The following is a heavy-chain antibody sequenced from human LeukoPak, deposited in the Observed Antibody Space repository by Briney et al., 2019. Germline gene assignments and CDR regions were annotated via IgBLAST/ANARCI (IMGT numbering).Heavy chain of an antibody. CDR3: AREPEPDDDSSGYSDY. D-gene: IGHD3-22*01. V-gene: IGHV4-4*07. CDR2: IYTSGST. CDR1: GGSISSYY. Sequence: SETLSLTCTVSGGSISSYYWSWIRQPAGKGLEWIGRIYTSGSTNYNPSLKSRVTMSVDTSKNQFSLKLSSVTAADTAVYYCAREPEPDDDSSGYSDYRGQGTLVTVSS. J-gene: IGHJ4*02.